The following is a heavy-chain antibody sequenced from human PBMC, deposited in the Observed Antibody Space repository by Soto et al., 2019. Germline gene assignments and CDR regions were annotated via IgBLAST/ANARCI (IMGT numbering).Heavy chain of an antibody. Sequence: EVQLVESEGGLVQPGGSLRLCCTVSGFTFRNYWMHWVRQAPGKGLMWVSRIDGDGSGTSYADSVKGRFTISRDNAENTVYLQMNSLRSEDTAVYYCGSVFEYWGQGTLVTVSS. J-gene: IGHJ4*02. CDR2: IDGDGSGT. V-gene: IGHV3-74*01. CDR1: GFTFRNYW. CDR3: GSVFEY.